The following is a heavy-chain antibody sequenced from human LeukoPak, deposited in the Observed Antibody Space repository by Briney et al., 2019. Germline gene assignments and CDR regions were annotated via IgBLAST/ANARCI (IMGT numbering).Heavy chain of an antibody. J-gene: IGHJ2*01. CDR3: ARDRLTGDWYFDL. V-gene: IGHV1-2*02. Sequence: ASVKVSCKASGYTFIDYYMHWVRQAPGQGLEWIGWISPNSGGTKYAQKFQGRVTMTRDTSISTAYMELSRLRSDDTAVYYCARDRLTGDWYFDLWGRGTLVTVSS. D-gene: IGHD7-27*01. CDR2: ISPNSGGT. CDR1: GYTFIDYY.